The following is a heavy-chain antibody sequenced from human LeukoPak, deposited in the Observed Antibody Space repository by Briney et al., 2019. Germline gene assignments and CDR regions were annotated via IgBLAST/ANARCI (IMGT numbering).Heavy chain of an antibody. J-gene: IGHJ6*03. CDR1: GGSISSYY. Sequence: PSETLSLTCTVSGGSISSYYWSWIRQPPGKGLEWIGYIYYSGSANYNPSLKSRVTISVDTSKNQFSLKLSSVTAADTAVYYCARGTIEYSSSSLYYYYYMDVWGKGTTVTVSS. CDR3: ARGTIEYSSSSLYYYYYMDV. V-gene: IGHV4-59*01. D-gene: IGHD6-6*01. CDR2: IYYSGSA.